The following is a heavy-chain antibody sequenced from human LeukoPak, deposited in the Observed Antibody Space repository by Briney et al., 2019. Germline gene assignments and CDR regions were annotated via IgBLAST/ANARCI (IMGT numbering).Heavy chain of an antibody. CDR1: GFTFSGSA. D-gene: IGHD2-21*02. Sequence: SGGSLRLSCAASGFTFSGSAMHWVRQASGKGLEWVGRIRSKANSYATAYAASVKGRFTISRDDSKNTAYLQMNSLKTEDTAVYYCTSPGSAGDPGDYYYYYGMDVWGQGTTVTVSS. V-gene: IGHV3-73*01. J-gene: IGHJ6*02. CDR3: TSPGSAGDPGDYYYYYGMDV. CDR2: IRSKANSYAT.